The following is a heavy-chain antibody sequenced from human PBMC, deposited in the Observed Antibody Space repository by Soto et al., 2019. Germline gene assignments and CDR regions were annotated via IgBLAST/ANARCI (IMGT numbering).Heavy chain of an antibody. CDR3: ARLGRYYQSLDS. Sequence: SETLSLTCTVSGGSISGYYWSWIRQAPGKALEWVGYIYNSGTTSYNPSLKSRVTISLETSKSQFSLRLTSVTAADTAVYYCARLGRYYQSLDSWGPGTLVTVSS. D-gene: IGHD3-10*01. CDR1: GGSISGYY. CDR2: IYNSGTT. J-gene: IGHJ5*01. V-gene: IGHV4-4*09.